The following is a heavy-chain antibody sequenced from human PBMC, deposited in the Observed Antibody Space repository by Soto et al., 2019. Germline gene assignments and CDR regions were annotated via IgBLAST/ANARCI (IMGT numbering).Heavy chain of an antibody. J-gene: IGHJ3*01. CDR2: ISILGDST. CDR3: ARDRAGTRTFPHNTFNL. D-gene: IGHD6-19*01. CDR1: GFSFNVYY. Sequence: QEQLAESGGGLVKPGGSLRLSCAASGFSFNVYYMTWIRLAPGSGLEWVASISILGDSTYYADSVKGRFTISRDNVKNSLYLQMDTLRAEDTAVYYCARDRAGTRTFPHNTFNLWGQGTTVAVAS. V-gene: IGHV3-11*01.